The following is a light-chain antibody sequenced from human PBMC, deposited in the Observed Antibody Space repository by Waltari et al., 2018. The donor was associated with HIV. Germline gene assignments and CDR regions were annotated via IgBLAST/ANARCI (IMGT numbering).Light chain of an antibody. CDR1: DPHTRSHY. J-gene: IGLJ3*02. Sequence: QSVVTQPPSASGTPGQRVPLSCSGSDPHTRSHYFYWSPDLPGTAPKLLISKNNQRSSGVPDRFSGSKSDTSASLANSGLRSEDEADYYCASWDDNLNSWVFGGGTKLTVL. V-gene: IGLV1-47*01. CDR3: ASWDDNLNSWV. CDR2: KNN.